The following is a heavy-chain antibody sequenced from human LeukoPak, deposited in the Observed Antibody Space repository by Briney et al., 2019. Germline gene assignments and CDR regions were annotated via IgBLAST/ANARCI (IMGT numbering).Heavy chain of an antibody. Sequence: PGGSLRLSCAASGFTFSSYGMHWVRQAPGKGLEWVAVIWYDGSNKYYADSVKGRFTISRDNSKNTLYLQMNSLRAEDTAVYYCAKEAVDYYDSSGYYPFDYWGREPWSPSPQ. CDR3: AKEAVDYYDSSGYYPFDY. V-gene: IGHV3-33*06. CDR2: IWYDGSNK. D-gene: IGHD3-22*01. CDR1: GFTFSSYG. J-gene: IGHJ4*02.